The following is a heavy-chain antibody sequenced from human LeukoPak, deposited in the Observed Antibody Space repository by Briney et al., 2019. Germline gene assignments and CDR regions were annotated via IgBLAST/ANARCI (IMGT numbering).Heavy chain of an antibody. J-gene: IGHJ4*02. V-gene: IGHV4-61*01. CDR1: GGSISSSSYY. CDR3: ARVREMATIRD. CDR2: IYYSGST. Sequence: SETLSPTCTVSGGSISSSSYYWSWIRQPPGKGLEWIGYIYYSGSTNYNPSLKSRVTISVDTSKNQFSLKLSSVTAADTAVYYCARVREMATIRDWGQGTLVTVSS. D-gene: IGHD5-24*01.